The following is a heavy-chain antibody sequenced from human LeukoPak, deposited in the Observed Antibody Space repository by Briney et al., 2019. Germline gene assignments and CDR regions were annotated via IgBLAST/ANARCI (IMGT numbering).Heavy chain of an antibody. V-gene: IGHV3-21*01. J-gene: IGHJ3*02. D-gene: IGHD4-17*01. CDR1: GFTFSSYS. CDR3: ARVDDYGDREGAFDI. CDR2: ISSSSSYI. Sequence: GSLRLSCAASGFTFSSYSMNWVRQAPGKGLEWVSSISSSSSYIYYADSVKGRFTISRDNAKNSLYLQMNSLRAEDTAVYYCARVDDYGDREGAFDIWGQGTVVTVSS.